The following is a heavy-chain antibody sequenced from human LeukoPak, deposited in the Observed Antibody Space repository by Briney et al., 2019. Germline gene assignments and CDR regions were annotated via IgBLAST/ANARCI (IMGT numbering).Heavy chain of an antibody. V-gene: IGHV3-53*05. CDR2: IYSDASGGAT. J-gene: IGHJ4*02. CDR3: ARDSRDGYCYVGTDL. D-gene: IGHD5-24*01. Sequence: GGSLRLSCAASGLSVSSYYMNWVRQAPGKGLEWVSLIYSDASGGATYYADSVEGRFTIPRDNSKNALYLQMDSLRVEDTAVYYCARDSRDGYCYVGTDLWGQGTLVTVSS. CDR1: GLSVSSYY.